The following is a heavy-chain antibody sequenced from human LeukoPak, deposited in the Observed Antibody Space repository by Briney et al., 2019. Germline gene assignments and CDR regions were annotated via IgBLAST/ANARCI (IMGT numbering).Heavy chain of an antibody. CDR3: ARGGSTNAHFDY. D-gene: IGHD3-10*01. CDR1: GYTFTDYY. J-gene: IGHJ4*02. CDR2: INPNSGGR. Sequence: GASVKVSCKASGYTFTDYYIHWVRQAPGQGLEWMGWINPNSGGRNSAQKFQGRVIMTRDTSISIAYMELSRLSSDDTAVYYCARGGSTNAHFDYWGQGTLVTVSS. V-gene: IGHV1-2*02.